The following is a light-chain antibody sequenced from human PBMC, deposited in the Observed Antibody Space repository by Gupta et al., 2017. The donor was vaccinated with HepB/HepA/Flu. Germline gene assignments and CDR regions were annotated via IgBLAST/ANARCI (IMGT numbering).Light chain of an antibody. V-gene: IGLV3-19*01. CDR3: NCRDSSGNIWV. CDR2: AKN. Sequence: SSELTQDPAVSVALGQTVRITCQGDRLGKYYVSWYQQKPGQAPVLVIYAKNNRPSGTPDRFSGSTSGNTASLTITGAQAEDEADYYCNCRDSSGNIWVFGGGTKLTVL. CDR1: RLGKYY. J-gene: IGLJ3*02.